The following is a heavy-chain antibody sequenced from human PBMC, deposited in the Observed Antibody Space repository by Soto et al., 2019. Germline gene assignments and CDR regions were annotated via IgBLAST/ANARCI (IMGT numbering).Heavy chain of an antibody. CDR1: GYSFTSYW. V-gene: IGHV5-10-1*01. J-gene: IGHJ6*02. CDR2: IDPSDSYT. D-gene: IGHD1-1*01. Sequence: PGESLKISCKGSGYSFTSYWISWVRQMPGKGLDLMGMIDPSDSYTNYSPSFQGHVTISADKSISTAYLQWSSLKASDTAMYYCARDGKAPRVERPGYYYYGMDVWGQGITVTVSS. CDR3: ARDGKAPRVERPGYYYYGMDV.